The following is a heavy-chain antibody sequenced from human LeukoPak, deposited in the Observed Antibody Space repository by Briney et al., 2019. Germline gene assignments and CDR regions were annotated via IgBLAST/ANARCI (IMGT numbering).Heavy chain of an antibody. CDR1: GGSIRSYY. Sequence: SETLSLTCTVSGGSIRSYYWSWIPQPPGKGLEGTGYIYTSGSTNYNPSLKSRVTISIDTSKNQFSLKLSSVTAADTAAYYCARQASGSYWGSDAFDIWGQGTMVTVSS. V-gene: IGHV4-4*09. CDR2: IYTSGST. D-gene: IGHD1-26*01. J-gene: IGHJ3*02. CDR3: ARQASGSYWGSDAFDI.